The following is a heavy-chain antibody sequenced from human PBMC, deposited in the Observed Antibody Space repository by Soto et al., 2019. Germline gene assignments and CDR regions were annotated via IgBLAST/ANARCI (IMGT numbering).Heavy chain of an antibody. CDR1: GDSVSSSSAA. CDR3: ARTYYYDSSGYYWEYNWFDP. J-gene: IGHJ5*02. V-gene: IGHV6-1*01. CDR2: TYYRSKWYN. D-gene: IGHD3-22*01. Sequence: SQTLSLTCAISGDSVSSSSAAWNWIRQSPSRGLEWLGRTYYRSKWYNDYAVSVKSRITINPDTSKNQFSLQLNSVTPEDTAVYYCARTYYYDSSGYYWEYNWFDPWGQGTLVTVS.